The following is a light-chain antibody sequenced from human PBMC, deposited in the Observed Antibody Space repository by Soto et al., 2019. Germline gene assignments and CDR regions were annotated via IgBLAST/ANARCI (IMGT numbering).Light chain of an antibody. V-gene: IGKV3-15*01. CDR2: AAS. CDR3: QQYDNWPRGFI. CDR1: QSVSSN. Sequence: EIVMTQSPATLSVSPGERATLSCRASQSVSSNLAWYQQKPGQAPRLLIYAASTRATGIPARFSGSGSGTEYTLTISSLQSEDFAVYYCQQYDNWPRGFIFGPGTKVDVK. J-gene: IGKJ3*01.